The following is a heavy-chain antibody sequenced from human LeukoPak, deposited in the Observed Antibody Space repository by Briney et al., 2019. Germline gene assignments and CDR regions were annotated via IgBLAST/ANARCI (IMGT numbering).Heavy chain of an antibody. CDR3: AKGDSSSWATYYYYYYGMDV. CDR1: GFTFSSYG. J-gene: IGHJ6*02. CDR2: ISYDGSNK. D-gene: IGHD6-13*01. V-gene: IGHV3-30*18. Sequence: GRSLRLSCAASGFTFSSYGMHWVRQAPGKGLEWVAVISYDGSNKYNADSVKGRFTISRDNSKNTLYLQMNSLRAEDTAVYYCAKGDSSSWATYYYYYYGMDVWGQGTTVTVSS.